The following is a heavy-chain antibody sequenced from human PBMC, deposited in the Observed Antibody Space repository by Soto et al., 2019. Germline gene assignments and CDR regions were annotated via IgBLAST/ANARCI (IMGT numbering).Heavy chain of an antibody. D-gene: IGHD2-8*01. CDR1: GYTFTSYD. CDR2: MNPNSGNK. J-gene: IGHJ6*02. CDR3: ARERGNIVLIVYAIRVVYGMDV. Sequence: QVQLVQSGAEVKKPGASVKVSCKASGYTFTSYDINWVRQATGQGLEWMGWMNPNSGNKGYAQKFQGRVTVPRNTSISTAYMELSSLRSEDTAVYYCARERGNIVLIVYAIRVVYGMDVCGQGSTVNVSS. V-gene: IGHV1-8*01.